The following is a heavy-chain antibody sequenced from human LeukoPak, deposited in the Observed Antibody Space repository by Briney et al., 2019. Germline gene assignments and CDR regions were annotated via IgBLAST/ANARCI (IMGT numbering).Heavy chain of an antibody. CDR1: GGSLSNHY. D-gene: IGHD2-2*01. CDR2: IHDTGNT. J-gene: IGHJ4*02. Sequence: PSETLSLTCTVSGGSLSNHYWSWIRQPPGKGLELVGHIHDTGNTFYNPSLRGRATISLDTSNSQFSLRLTSMTTADTAVYYCARFSSGCTTDSCYLSDWGGGTLVTVS. V-gene: IGHV4-59*11. CDR3: ARFSSGCTTDSCYLSD.